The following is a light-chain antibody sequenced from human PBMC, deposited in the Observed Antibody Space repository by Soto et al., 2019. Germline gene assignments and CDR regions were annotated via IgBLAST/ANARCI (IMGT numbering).Light chain of an antibody. Sequence: DIQMTQSPSSLSASVGDRVTITCRASQSISSYLNWYQQKPGKAPKFLIYAASNLQSGVPSRFSGSGSGTVFTLTISSLQPEDFATYYCQQSYSPWTFGQGTKVEMK. CDR2: AAS. V-gene: IGKV1-39*01. CDR1: QSISSY. CDR3: QQSYSPWT. J-gene: IGKJ1*01.